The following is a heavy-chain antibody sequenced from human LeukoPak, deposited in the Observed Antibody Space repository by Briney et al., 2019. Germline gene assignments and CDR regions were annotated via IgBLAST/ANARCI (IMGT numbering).Heavy chain of an antibody. CDR3: AKKGYSGYDLDY. J-gene: IGHJ4*02. CDR1: GFTFSSYG. D-gene: IGHD5-12*01. V-gene: IGHV3-30*18. Sequence: PGGSLRLSCAASGFTFSSYGMHWVRQAPGKGLEWVAVISYDGSNKYYADSVKGRFTISRDNSKNTLYLQMNSLRAEDTAVYYCAKKGYSGYDLDYWGQGTLVTVSS. CDR2: ISYDGSNK.